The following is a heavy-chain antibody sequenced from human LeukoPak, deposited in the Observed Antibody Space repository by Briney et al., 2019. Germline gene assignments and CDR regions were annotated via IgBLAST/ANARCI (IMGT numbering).Heavy chain of an antibody. CDR1: VGPLSCGSYY. D-gene: IGHD5-18*01. CDR3: ARTTEGGYTYDYFYYYYMDV. CDR2: IYTSGST. J-gene: IGHJ6*03. V-gene: IGHV4-61*02. Sequence: PSETLLLTIRVPVGPLSCGSYYWSCIRQPAGKGLKWIWRIYTSGSTNYIPSLTSRVTIAVDTSKNQCSLKLSSVTAADTAVYYCARTTEGGYTYDYFYYYYMDVWGKGSTVTISS.